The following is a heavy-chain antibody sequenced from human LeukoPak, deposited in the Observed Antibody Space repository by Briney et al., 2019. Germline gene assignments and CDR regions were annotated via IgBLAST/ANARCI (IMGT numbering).Heavy chain of an antibody. D-gene: IGHD2-2*01. CDR1: GFTFSNYG. Sequence: GRSLRLSCAASGFTFSNYGMHWVRQAPGKGLEWVAVISYDGGNKYYSDSVKGRFTISRDNSKNTLYLQMNSLRAEDTGVYYCAKDSCSSTSCYEDFWGQGTLVTVSS. CDR2: ISYDGGNK. V-gene: IGHV3-30*18. J-gene: IGHJ4*02. CDR3: AKDSCSSTSCYEDF.